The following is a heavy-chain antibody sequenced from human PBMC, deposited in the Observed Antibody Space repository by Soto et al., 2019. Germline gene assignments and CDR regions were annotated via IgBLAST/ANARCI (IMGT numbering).Heavy chain of an antibody. CDR1: GFPFSNYA. V-gene: IGHV3-23*01. J-gene: IGHJ4*02. Sequence: GGSLILSCAAAGFPFSNYAMTWVRQAPGKGLEWVSGISGSGGETYYADSVKGRFTISRDNSKNTVFLQMNSLRAEDTAVYYCAKVRVLNGLHPEHWGQGTLVTVSS. D-gene: IGHD4-4*01. CDR3: AKVRVLNGLHPEH. CDR2: ISGSGGET.